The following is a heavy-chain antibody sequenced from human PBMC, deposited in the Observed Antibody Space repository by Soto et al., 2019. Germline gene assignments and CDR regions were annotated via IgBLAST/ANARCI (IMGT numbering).Heavy chain of an antibody. D-gene: IGHD2-15*01. J-gene: IGHJ6*02. CDR2: INHSGST. V-gene: IGHV4-34*01. CDR3: ARGQPCSGGSCYFYVGGMDV. Sequence: QVQLQQWGAGLLKPSETLSLTCAVYGGSFSGYYWSWIRQPPGKGLEWIGEINHSGSTNYNPSLKSRVTTSVDTSKNQFSLKLSSVTAADTAVYYCARGQPCSGGSCYFYVGGMDVWGQGTTVTVSS. CDR1: GGSFSGYY.